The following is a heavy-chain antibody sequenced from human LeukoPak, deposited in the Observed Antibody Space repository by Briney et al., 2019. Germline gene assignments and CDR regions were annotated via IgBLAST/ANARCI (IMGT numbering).Heavy chain of an antibody. Sequence: ASVKVSFKASGYTFSSYYMHWVRQAPGQGLEWMGIINASGGRTTYAQKFQGRVTMTRDTSTSTVYMELSSLRFEDTAVYYCARSDIPWWEPPPGSWGQGTLVTVSS. CDR2: INASGGRT. V-gene: IGHV1-46*01. J-gene: IGHJ4*02. CDR3: ARSDIPWWEPPPGS. CDR1: GYTFSSYY. D-gene: IGHD2-15*01.